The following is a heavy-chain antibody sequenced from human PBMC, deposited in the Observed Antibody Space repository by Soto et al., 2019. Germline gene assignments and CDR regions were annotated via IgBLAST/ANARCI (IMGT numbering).Heavy chain of an antibody. D-gene: IGHD3-10*01. Sequence: PGGSLRLSCAASGFTFSSYGMHWVRQAPGKGLEWVAVISYDGSNKYYADSVKGRFTISRDNSKNTLYLQMNSLRAEDTAVYYCAKDIGSGSYLKNWGQGTLVTVSS. V-gene: IGHV3-30*18. CDR1: GFTFSSYG. J-gene: IGHJ4*02. CDR2: ISYDGSNK. CDR3: AKDIGSGSYLKN.